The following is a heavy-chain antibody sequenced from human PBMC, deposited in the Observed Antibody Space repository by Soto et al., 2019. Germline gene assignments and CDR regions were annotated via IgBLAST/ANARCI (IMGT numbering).Heavy chain of an antibody. CDR1: GGSISSYY. J-gene: IGHJ3*02. V-gene: IGHV4-59*01. CDR3: ARDSTYRGAFDI. Sequence: SETLSLTCTVSGGSISSYYWTWIRQPPGKGLEWIGYIHYSGSTNYNPSLKSRVTISVDTSKNHFSLKLSPVSAADTAVYYCARDSTYRGAFDIWGQGTMVTVSS. CDR2: IHYSGST. D-gene: IGHD3-16*02.